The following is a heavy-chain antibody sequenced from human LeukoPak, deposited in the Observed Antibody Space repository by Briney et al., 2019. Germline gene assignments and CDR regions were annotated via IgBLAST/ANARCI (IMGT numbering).Heavy chain of an antibody. V-gene: IGHV3-48*04. CDR2: ISSSGSTI. CDR3: ARAVVVAEGWFDP. CDR1: GFTFSSYA. D-gene: IGHD2-15*01. Sequence: GGSLRLSCAASGFTFSSYAMSWVRQAPGKGLEWVSYISSSGSTIYYADSVKGRFTISRDNAKNSLYLQMNSLRAEDTAVYYCARAVVVAEGWFDPWGQGTLVTVSS. J-gene: IGHJ5*02.